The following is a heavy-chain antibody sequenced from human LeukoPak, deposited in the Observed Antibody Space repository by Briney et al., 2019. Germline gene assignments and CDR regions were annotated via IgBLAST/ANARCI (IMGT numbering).Heavy chain of an antibody. D-gene: IGHD2-2*01. CDR3: ASIVPAASRARYAFDI. CDR2: INPNSGGT. CDR1: GGTFSSYA. Sequence: ASVKVSCKASGGTFSSYAISWVRQAPGQGLEWMGWINPNSGGTNYAQKFQGRVTMTRDTSICTAYMELSRLRSDDTAVYYCASIVPAASRARYAFDIWGQGTMVTVSS. V-gene: IGHV1-2*02. J-gene: IGHJ3*02.